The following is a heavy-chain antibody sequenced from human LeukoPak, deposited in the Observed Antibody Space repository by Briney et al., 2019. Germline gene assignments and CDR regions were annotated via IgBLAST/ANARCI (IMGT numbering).Heavy chain of an antibody. D-gene: IGHD6-13*01. J-gene: IGHJ6*02. V-gene: IGHV3-23*01. CDR1: GFIFSSYS. CDR2: ITGSGGNT. CDR3: AKAASSSWPSYYYGMDV. Sequence: GGSLRLSCAASGFIFSSYSMSWVRQAPGKGLEWVSVITGSGGNTYHADSVKGRFTISKDNSKNTVYLQMSSLRVDDTAVYYCAKAASSSWPSYYYGMDVWGQGTTVTVSS.